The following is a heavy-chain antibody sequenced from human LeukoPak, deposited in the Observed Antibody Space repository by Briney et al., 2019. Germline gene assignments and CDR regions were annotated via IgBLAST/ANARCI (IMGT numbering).Heavy chain of an antibody. J-gene: IGHJ4*02. D-gene: IGHD3-22*01. CDR1: GYTFTRYG. V-gene: IGHV1-18*01. Sequence: ASVKVSCKASGYTFTRYGISWVRQAPGQGLEWMGWISAYNGNTNYAQKLQGRVTMTTDTSTSTAYMELRSLRSDDTAVYYCARDYYDSSGYLVGSGYWGQGTLVTVSS. CDR2: ISAYNGNT. CDR3: ARDYYDSSGYLVGSGY.